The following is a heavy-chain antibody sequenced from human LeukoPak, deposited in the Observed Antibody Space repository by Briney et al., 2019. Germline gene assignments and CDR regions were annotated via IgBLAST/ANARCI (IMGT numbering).Heavy chain of an antibody. CDR1: AFTFSDYS. CDR3: ARDRLKSGSYYFDY. D-gene: IGHD1-26*01. V-gene: IGHV3-48*01. CDR2: ISGRSSTI. J-gene: IGHJ4*02. Sequence: GWSLRLSCAASAFTFSDYSMNWVRQAPGKGLERVSYISGRSSTIYYADSVKGRFTISRDNAKSSMYLQMNSLRAEDTAVYYCARDRLKSGSYYFDYWGQGTLVTVSS.